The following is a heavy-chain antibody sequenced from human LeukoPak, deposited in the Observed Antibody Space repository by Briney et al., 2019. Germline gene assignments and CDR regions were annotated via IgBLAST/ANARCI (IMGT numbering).Heavy chain of an antibody. CDR1: GFTFSSYG. D-gene: IGHD2-15*01. Sequence: PGGSLRLSCAASGFTFSSYGMHWVRQAPGKGLEWVSFIHYDGRNKYYADSVKGRFTISRDNSKNTLYLQMNSLRAEDTAVYYCARDGYSSSLKRGIQNFDYWGQGTLVTVSS. V-gene: IGHV3-30*02. CDR3: ARDGYSSSLKRGIQNFDY. CDR2: IHYDGRNK. J-gene: IGHJ4*02.